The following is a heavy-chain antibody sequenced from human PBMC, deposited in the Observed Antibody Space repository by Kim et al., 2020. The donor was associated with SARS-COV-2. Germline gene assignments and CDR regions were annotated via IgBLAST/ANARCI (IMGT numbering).Heavy chain of an antibody. J-gene: IGHJ6*02. Sequence: SETLSLTCTVSGGSISSGGYYWSWIRQHPGKGLEWIGYIYYSGSTYYNPSLKSRVTISVDTSKNQFSLKLSSVTAADTAVYYCARMNSVTRGGMDVWGQGTTVTVSS. CDR1: GGSISSGGYY. CDR2: IYYSGST. CDR3: ARMNSVTRGGMDV. D-gene: IGHD4-17*01. V-gene: IGHV4-31*03.